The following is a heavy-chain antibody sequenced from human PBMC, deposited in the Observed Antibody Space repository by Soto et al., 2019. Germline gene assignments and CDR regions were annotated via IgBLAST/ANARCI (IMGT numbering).Heavy chain of an antibody. J-gene: IGHJ5*02. CDR1: GFTFRSYG. CDR3: SKGDTDDYYDSSGYSSNYFDP. D-gene: IGHD3-22*01. CDR2: ISYDGSNK. V-gene: IGHV3-30*18. Sequence: QVQLVDSGGGVVQPGRSLRLSCAASGFTFRSYGMNWVRQAPGNGLEWVAVISYDGSNKYYADSVKGRVTISRDNCRSTLYLQMNSLRAEDMAVYYCSKGDTDDYYDSSGYSSNYFDPWGEVTLVTVSS.